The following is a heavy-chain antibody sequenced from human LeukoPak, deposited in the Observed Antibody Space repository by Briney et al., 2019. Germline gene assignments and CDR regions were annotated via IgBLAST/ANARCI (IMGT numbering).Heavy chain of an antibody. CDR1: GFTFSSYA. V-gene: IGHV3-23*01. CDR2: ISGSGGST. CDR3: ARDSGRLRGWFDY. D-gene: IGHD6-19*01. Sequence: GGSLRLSCAASGFTFSSYAMSWVRQAPGKGLEWVSAISGSGGSTYYADSVKGRFTISRDNSKNTLYLQMNSLRAEDTAVYYCARDSGRLRGWFDYWGQGTLVTVSS. J-gene: IGHJ4*02.